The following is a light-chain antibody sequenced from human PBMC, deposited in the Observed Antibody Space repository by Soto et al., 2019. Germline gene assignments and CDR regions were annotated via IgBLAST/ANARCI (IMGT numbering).Light chain of an antibody. CDR3: QQYYNWPRT. J-gene: IGKJ1*01. CDR2: DTF. CDR1: QSISTN. V-gene: IGKV3-15*01. Sequence: IVLTQSPGTLYVSPGERATLSCRASQSISTNLAWYQQIPGQAPRLLISDTFTRATGVPARFRGSVSGTEFTLTISSLQSEDFVVYYCQQYYNWPRTFGQGTKVEIK.